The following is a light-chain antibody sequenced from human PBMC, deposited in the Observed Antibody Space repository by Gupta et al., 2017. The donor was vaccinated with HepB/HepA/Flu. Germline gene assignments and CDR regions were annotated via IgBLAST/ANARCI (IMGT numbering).Light chain of an antibody. CDR3: SSYTTGNTPVV. J-gene: IGLJ2*01. Sequence: QSALTQPASVSGSPGQSITISCTGTSSDIGTYNYVCWYQQYPGKAPKLMIYDVSNRPSGISTRFSGSKSGNTASLTISGLQAEDEADDYCSSYTTGNTPVVFGGGTKLTVL. CDR1: SSDIGTYNY. V-gene: IGLV2-14*01. CDR2: DVS.